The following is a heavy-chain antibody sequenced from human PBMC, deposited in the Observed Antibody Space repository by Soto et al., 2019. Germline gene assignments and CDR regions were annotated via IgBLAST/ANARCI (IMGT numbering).Heavy chain of an antibody. J-gene: IGHJ5*02. CDR3: ARDLRYYYDSSGSNWFDP. Sequence: ASVKVSCKASGGTFSSYAISWVRQAPGQGLEWMGGIIPIFGTANYAQKFQGRVTITADESTDTAYMELSSLRSEDTAVYYCARDLRYYYDSSGSNWFDPWGQGTLVTVSS. V-gene: IGHV1-69*13. CDR1: GGTFSSYA. D-gene: IGHD3-22*01. CDR2: IIPIFGTA.